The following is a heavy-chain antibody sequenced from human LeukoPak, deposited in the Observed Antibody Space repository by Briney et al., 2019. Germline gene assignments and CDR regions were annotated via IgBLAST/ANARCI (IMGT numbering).Heavy chain of an antibody. V-gene: IGHV4-59*01. J-gene: IGHJ5*02. D-gene: IGHD1-26*01. CDR2: IYYSGST. CDR3: ARDGVGATTFWFDP. CDR1: GGSISSYY. Sequence: PSETQSLTCTVSGGSISSYYWSWIRQPPGKGLEWIGYIYYSGSTNYNPSLKSRVTISVDTSKNQFSLKLSSVTAADTAVYYCARDGVGATTFWFDPWGQGTLVTVSS.